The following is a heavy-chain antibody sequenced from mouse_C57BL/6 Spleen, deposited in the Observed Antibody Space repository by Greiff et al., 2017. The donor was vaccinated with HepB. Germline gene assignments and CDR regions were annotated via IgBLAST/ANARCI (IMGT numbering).Heavy chain of an antibody. Sequence: QVHVKQSGAELAKPGASVKLSCKASGYTFTSYWMHWVKQRPGQGLEWIGYINPSSGYTKYNQKFKDKATLTADKSSSTAYMQLSSLTYEDSAVYYCARTTQNDAMDDWGQGTTVTVSS. CDR1: GYTFTSYW. D-gene: IGHD3-1*01. J-gene: IGHJ4*01. CDR2: INPSSGYT. CDR3: ARTTQNDAMDD. V-gene: IGHV1-7*01.